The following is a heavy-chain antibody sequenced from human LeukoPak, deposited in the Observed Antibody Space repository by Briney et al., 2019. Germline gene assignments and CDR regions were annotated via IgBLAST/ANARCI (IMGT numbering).Heavy chain of an antibody. CDR1: GGSISSYY. CDR3: ARDWNDGAWYNWFDP. V-gene: IGHV4-59*01. Sequence: SETLSLTCTVSGGSISSYYWSWIRQPPGKGLEWIGYIYYSGSTNYNPSLKSRVTISVDTSKNQFSLKLTSVTAADTAVYYCARDWNDGAWYNWFDPWGQGTLVTVSS. CDR2: IYYSGST. D-gene: IGHD1-1*01. J-gene: IGHJ5*02.